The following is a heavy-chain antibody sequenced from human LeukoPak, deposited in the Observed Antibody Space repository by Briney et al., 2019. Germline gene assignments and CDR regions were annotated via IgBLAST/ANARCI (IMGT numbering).Heavy chain of an antibody. CDR2: VSYSGST. D-gene: IGHD6-13*01. CDR1: GGSISSSGYY. V-gene: IGHV4-39*01. CDR3: ARARYSISWYTEVCDS. J-gene: IGHJ4*02. Sequence: SETLSLTCTVSGGSISSSGYYWGWIRQPPGKGLEWIGSVSYSGSTNYNPSLKSRVTISVDTSENQFSLKLSSVTAADTAVYYCARARYSISWYTEVCDSWGQGILVTVSS.